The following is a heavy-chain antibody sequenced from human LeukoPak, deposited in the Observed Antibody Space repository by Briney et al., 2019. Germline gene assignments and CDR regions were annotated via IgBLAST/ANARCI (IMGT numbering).Heavy chain of an antibody. CDR2: IFYSGST. J-gene: IGHJ4*02. Sequence: SETLSLTCTVSGGSIDTNSYYWGWIRQPPGEDLEWIASIFYSGSTYYNPSLMRRVTISVDTSKNQFSLKLSSVTAADTAVYSCAGFTFFRGVITFDYWGQGTLVTVSS. CDR1: GGSIDTNSYY. CDR3: AGFTFFRGVITFDY. V-gene: IGHV4-39*07. D-gene: IGHD3-10*01.